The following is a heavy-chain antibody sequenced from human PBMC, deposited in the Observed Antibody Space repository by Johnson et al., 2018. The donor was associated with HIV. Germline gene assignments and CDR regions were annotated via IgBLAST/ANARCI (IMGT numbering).Heavy chain of an antibody. J-gene: IGHJ3*02. CDR2: ISYDGSNK. CDR3: ASKAAGTMHAFDI. D-gene: IGHD6-13*01. Sequence: QEQLVESGGGVVQPGRSLRLSCAASGFTFSSYGMHWVRQAPGKGLEWVAVISYDGSNKYYADSVKGRFTISRDNSKNTLYLQMNSLRAEDTAVYYCASKAAGTMHAFDIWGQGTMVTVSS. V-gene: IGHV3-30*03. CDR1: GFTFSSYG.